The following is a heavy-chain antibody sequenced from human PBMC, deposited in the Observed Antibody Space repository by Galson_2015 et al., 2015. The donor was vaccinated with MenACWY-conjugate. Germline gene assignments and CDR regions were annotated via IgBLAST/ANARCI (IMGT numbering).Heavy chain of an antibody. V-gene: IGHV3-23*01. Sequence: SLRLSCAASGSTFSSYSMNWVRQAPGKGLEWVSAISGSGGSTYYADSVKGRSTISRDNSKNTLYLQMNSLRADDTAVYYCAKDQYGGGSYYPRYGMDVWGQGTTVTVSS. D-gene: IGHD1-26*01. CDR1: GSTFSSYS. CDR3: AKDQYGGGSYYPRYGMDV. CDR2: ISGSGGST. J-gene: IGHJ6*02.